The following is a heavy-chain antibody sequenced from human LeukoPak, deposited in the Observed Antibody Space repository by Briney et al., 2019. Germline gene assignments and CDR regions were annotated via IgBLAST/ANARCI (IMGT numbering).Heavy chain of an antibody. V-gene: IGHV1-2*02. J-gene: IGHJ5*02. CDR3: GRGDKTFDP. CDR1: GYTFTGYY. Sequence: ASVKVSCKASGYTFTGYYIHWVRQAPGQGLEWMGWINPNSGGTTYAQNFQGRVTMTRDTSTNTAYMELRSLRSEDTAVYFCGRGDKTFDPWGQGTLVTVSS. CDR2: INPNSGGT.